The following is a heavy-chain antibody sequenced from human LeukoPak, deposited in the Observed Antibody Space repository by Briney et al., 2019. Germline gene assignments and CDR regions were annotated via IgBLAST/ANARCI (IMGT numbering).Heavy chain of an antibody. V-gene: IGHV3-7*01. J-gene: IGHJ4*02. CDR2: IKQDGSEE. CDR3: ARVSTSLLQGFLDY. CDR1: GFTFSSYW. Sequence: PGGSLRLSCAASGFTFSSYWMSWVRQAPGKGLEWVANIKQDGSEEYYVDSVKGRFTISRDNAKNSLYLQMNSLRAEDTAVYYCARVSTSLLQGFLDYWGQGTLATVSS. D-gene: IGHD1-26*01.